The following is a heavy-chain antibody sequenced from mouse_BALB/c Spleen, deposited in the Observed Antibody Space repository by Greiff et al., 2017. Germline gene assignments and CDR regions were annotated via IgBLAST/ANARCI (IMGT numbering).Heavy chain of an antibody. J-gene: IGHJ4*01. Sequence: EVQLVESGGGLVKPGGSLKLSCAASGFTFSSYAMSWVRQTPEKRLEWVASISSGGSTYYPDSVKGRFTISRDNARNILYLQMSSLRSEDTAMYYCARRSGPYAMDYWGQGTSVTVSS. CDR3: ARRSGPYAMDY. CDR1: GFTFSSYA. V-gene: IGHV5-6-5*01. CDR2: ISSGGST. D-gene: IGHD3-1*01.